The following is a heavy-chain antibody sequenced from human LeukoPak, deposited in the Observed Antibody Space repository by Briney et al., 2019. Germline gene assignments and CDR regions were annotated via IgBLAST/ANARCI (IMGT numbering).Heavy chain of an antibody. CDR1: GFTFSSYA. CDR2: ISGSGGST. CDR3: AKAGLWFGEFRRFDY. Sequence: GGSLRLSCAASGFTFSSYAMSWVRQAPGKGLEWVSAISGSGGSTYYADSVKGRFTISRDNSKTTLYLQMNSLRAEDTAVYYCAKAGLWFGEFRRFDYWGQGTLVTVSS. D-gene: IGHD3-10*01. V-gene: IGHV3-23*01. J-gene: IGHJ4*02.